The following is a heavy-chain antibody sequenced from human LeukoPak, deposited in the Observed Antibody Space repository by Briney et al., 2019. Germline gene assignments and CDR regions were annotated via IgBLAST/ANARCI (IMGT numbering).Heavy chain of an antibody. Sequence: GASVKVSCKASGYTFTSYDISWVQQAPGQGLEWMGGIIPIFGTANYAQKFQGRVTITADESTSTAYMELRSLRSDDTAVYYCARGLSQFGELSDASSYWGQGTLVTVSS. D-gene: IGHD3-10*01. CDR1: GYTFTSYD. CDR2: IIPIFGTA. CDR3: ARGLSQFGELSDASSY. V-gene: IGHV1-69*13. J-gene: IGHJ4*02.